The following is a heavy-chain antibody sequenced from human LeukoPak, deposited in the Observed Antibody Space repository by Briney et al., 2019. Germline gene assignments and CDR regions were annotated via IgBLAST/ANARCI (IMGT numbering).Heavy chain of an antibody. D-gene: IGHD3-10*01. J-gene: IGHJ4*02. CDR3: ARGLFRDGGY. Sequence: ASVKVSCKASGYTFTSYGISWVRQAPGQGLEWMGWISAYNGNTNYAQKFQGRVTMTRNTSISTAYMELSSLRSEDTAVYYCARGLFRDGGYWGQGTLVTVSS. CDR2: ISAYNGNT. CDR1: GYTFTSYG. V-gene: IGHV1-18*01.